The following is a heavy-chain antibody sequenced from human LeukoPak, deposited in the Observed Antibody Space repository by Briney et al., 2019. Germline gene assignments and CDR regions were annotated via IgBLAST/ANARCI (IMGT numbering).Heavy chain of an antibody. Sequence: ASVKVPCKVSGYTLTELSMHWVRQAPGKGLEWMGGFDPEDGETIYAQKFQGRVTMTEDTSTDTAYMELSSLRSEDTAVYYCARSVSGWYTRNYYFDYWGQGTLVSVSS. CDR3: ARSVSGWYTRNYYFDY. D-gene: IGHD6-19*01. V-gene: IGHV1-24*01. CDR2: FDPEDGET. CDR1: GYTLTELS. J-gene: IGHJ4*02.